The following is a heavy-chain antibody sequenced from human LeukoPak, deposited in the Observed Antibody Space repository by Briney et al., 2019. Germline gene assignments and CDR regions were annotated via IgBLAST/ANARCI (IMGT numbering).Heavy chain of an antibody. CDR3: ARAIYSYGSPGAFDI. J-gene: IGHJ3*02. CDR1: GSSMSSDYY. V-gene: IGHV4-38-2*02. CDR2: ISDSGSA. Sequence: SSETLSLTCTVSGSSMSSDYYWGWIRQPPGKGLEWIGSISDSGSAYYNPSLKSRVTISVDTSKNQFSLTLSSVTAADTAVYYCARAIYSYGSPGAFDIWGQGTMVTVSS. D-gene: IGHD5-18*01.